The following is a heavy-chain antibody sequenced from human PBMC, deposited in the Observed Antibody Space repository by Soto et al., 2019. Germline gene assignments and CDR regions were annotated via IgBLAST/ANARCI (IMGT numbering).Heavy chain of an antibody. CDR3: AREGNDSSGLVFDY. CDR2: IYHSGST. Sequence: PSETLSLTCAVSGGSISSSNWWSWVRQPPGKGLEWIGEIYHSGSTNYNPSLKSRVTISVDTSKNPFSLKLSSVTAADTAVYYCAREGNDSSGLVFDYWGQGTLVTVSS. V-gene: IGHV4-4*02. D-gene: IGHD3-22*01. CDR1: GGSISSSNW. J-gene: IGHJ4*02.